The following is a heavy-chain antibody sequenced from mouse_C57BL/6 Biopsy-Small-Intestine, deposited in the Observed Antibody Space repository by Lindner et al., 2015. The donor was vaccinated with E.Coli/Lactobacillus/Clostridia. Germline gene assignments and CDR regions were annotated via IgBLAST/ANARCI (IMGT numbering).Heavy chain of an antibody. CDR2: IYYSGTI. CDR1: GISITTGNYR. Sequence: VQLQESGPGLVKPSQTVFLTCTVTGISITTGNYRWSWVRQFPGNKLEWIGYIYYSGTITYSPSLTSRTTITRDAPKNQFFLEMSSLTAEDTATYYCARVEGNGYFDYWGQGTTLTVSS. V-gene: IGHV3-5*01. J-gene: IGHJ2*01. D-gene: IGHD2-1*01. CDR3: ARVEGNGYFDY.